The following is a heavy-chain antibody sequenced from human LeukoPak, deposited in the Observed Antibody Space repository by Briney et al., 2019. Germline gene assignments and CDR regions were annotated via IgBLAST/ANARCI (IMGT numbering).Heavy chain of an antibody. D-gene: IGHD3-9*01. V-gene: IGHV3-21*06. CDR1: GFPFSTSN. CDR3: ARDSGGYFDRNHFDY. Sequence: GGSLRLSCAASGFPFSTSNMNWVRQAPGKGLEWVSSITTNSNYIYYADSVKGRFTISRHNAKNSLYLEMNSLRAEDTAVYYCARDSGGYFDRNHFDYWGQGTLVTVSS. J-gene: IGHJ4*02. CDR2: ITTNSNYI.